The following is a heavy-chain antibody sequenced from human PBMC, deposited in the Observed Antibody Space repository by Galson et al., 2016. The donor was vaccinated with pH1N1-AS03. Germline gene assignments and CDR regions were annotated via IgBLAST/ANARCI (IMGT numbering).Heavy chain of an antibody. CDR1: GFTFNSYW. Sequence: SLRLSCAASGFTFNSYWMTWVRQAPGKGLEWVANIKPDGGDKYYVDSVKGRFTISRDNVKNPLYLQMNSLRVEDTAVYYCARDLNWDNAWGQGTLVTFSS. J-gene: IGHJ5*02. CDR3: ARDLNWDNA. CDR2: IKPDGGDK. V-gene: IGHV3-7*01.